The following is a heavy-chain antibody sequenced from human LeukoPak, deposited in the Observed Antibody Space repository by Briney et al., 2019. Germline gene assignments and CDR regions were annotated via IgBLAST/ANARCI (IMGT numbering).Heavy chain of an antibody. J-gene: IGHJ4*02. V-gene: IGHV4-59*01. CDR1: GGSISSYY. D-gene: IGHD6-6*01. CDR3: ARASRGEQLAGLDY. CDR2: IYYSGNT. Sequence: SETLSLTCTVSGGSISSYYWSWIRQPPGKGLEWIGYIYYSGNTNYNPSLKSRVTISVDTSKNQFSLKLNSVTAADTAVYYCARASRGEQLAGLDYWGQGTLVTVSS.